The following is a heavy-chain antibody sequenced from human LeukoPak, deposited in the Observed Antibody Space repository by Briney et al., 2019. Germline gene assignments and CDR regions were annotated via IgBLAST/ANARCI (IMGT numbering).Heavy chain of an antibody. CDR1: GGSISSYC. Sequence: PSETLSLTCTVSGGSISSYCWSWIRQPPGKGLEWIGYIYYSGSTNYNPSLKSRVTISVDTSKNQFSLKLSSVTAADTAVYYCARLAGTYYYDSSGYSPIIYFDYWGQGTLVTVSS. V-gene: IGHV4-59*08. D-gene: IGHD3-22*01. J-gene: IGHJ4*02. CDR3: ARLAGTYYYDSSGYSPIIYFDY. CDR2: IYYSGST.